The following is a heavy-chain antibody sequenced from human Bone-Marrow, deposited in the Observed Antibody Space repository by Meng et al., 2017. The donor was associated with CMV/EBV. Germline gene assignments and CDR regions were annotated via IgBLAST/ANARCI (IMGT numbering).Heavy chain of an antibody. CDR2: ISSSSSTI. CDR3: ARDLIRFPRLLDV. CDR1: GGSVSSGSYY. J-gene: IGHJ6*02. Sequence: LSLTCTVSGGSVSSGSYYWSWIRQAPGKGLEWVSYISSSSSTIYYADSVKGRFTISRDNAKNSLYLQMNSLRAEDTAVYYCARDLIRFPRLLDVWGQGTTVTVSS. V-gene: IGHV3-11*04. D-gene: IGHD2-21*01.